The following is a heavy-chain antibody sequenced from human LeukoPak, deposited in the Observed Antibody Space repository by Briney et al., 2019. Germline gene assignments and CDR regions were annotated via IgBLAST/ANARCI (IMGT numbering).Heavy chain of an antibody. CDR2: IFFSGST. V-gene: IGHV4-59*08. Sequence: ETLSLTCTVSGGSIDSHFWSWIRQPPGKGLEWIGNIFFSGSTNNNPSLESRLTISQDSSKNEVSLRLASATAADTAIYYCARLKVADSESFDLWGHGTLVAVSS. CDR3: ARLKVADSESFDL. J-gene: IGHJ3*01. CDR1: GGSIDSHF.